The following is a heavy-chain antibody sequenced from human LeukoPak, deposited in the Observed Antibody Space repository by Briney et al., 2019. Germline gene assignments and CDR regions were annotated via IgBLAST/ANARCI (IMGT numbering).Heavy chain of an antibody. D-gene: IGHD2-21*02. J-gene: IGHJ4*02. V-gene: IGHV3-30*18. CDR2: ISYDGSNK. CDR1: GFTFSSYA. Sequence: GGSLRLSCAASGFTFSSYAMHWVRQAPGKGLEGVAIISYDGSNKFYADSVKGRFTISRDNSKNTLYLQMSSLGPEDTAMYYCGKVAKGNIVVVTALDYWGQGTLVTVSS. CDR3: GKVAKGNIVVVTALDY.